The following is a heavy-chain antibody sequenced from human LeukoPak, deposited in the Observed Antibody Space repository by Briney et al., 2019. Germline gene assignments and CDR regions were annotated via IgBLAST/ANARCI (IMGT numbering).Heavy chain of an antibody. CDR3: AKGDYYYDSGGYYNYYYGMDV. CDR1: GFTFSNYA. CDR2: ISGSGDST. Sequence: GSLRLSCATSGFTFSNYAMSWVRQAPGKGLEWVSAISGSGDSTYYADSVKGRFTISRDSSKNTLYLQMSSLRADDTAVYYCAKGDYYYDSGGYYNYYYGMDVWGHGTTVTVSS. J-gene: IGHJ6*02. D-gene: IGHD3-22*01. V-gene: IGHV3-23*01.